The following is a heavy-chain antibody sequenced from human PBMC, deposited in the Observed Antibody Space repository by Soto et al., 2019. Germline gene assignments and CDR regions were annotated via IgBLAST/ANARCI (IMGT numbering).Heavy chain of an antibody. D-gene: IGHD2-2*01. Sequence: SETLSLTCSVSGGSIGSSSYDFGWIRQPPGKGLEWFGSLYYTGTTYYNSSLKSRVTISADKSQNQYTLRLSSVTAADTAVYYCRDSCSRTSCYDWFDPWGQGTLVTVSS. J-gene: IGHJ5*02. CDR2: LYYTGTT. CDR1: GGSIGSSSYD. CDR3: RDSCSRTSCYDWFDP. V-gene: IGHV4-39*01.